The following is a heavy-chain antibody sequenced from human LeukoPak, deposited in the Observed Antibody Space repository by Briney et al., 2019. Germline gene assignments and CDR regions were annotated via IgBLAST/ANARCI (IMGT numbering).Heavy chain of an antibody. D-gene: IGHD1-26*01. CDR2: ISSSSSYK. V-gene: IGHV3-21*01. J-gene: IGHJ4*02. Sequence: GGSLRLSCAASGFTFSEYSMKWVRQAPGKGLEWVSSISSSSSYKYYADSVKGRFTISRDNAKNSLYLEMNSLRAEDTAVYYCARGDGGSYLGNLDYWGQGTLVTVSS. CDR1: GFTFSEYS. CDR3: ARGDGGSYLGNLDY.